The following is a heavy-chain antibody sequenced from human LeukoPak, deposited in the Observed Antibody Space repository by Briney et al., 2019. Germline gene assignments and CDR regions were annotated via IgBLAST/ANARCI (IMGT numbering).Heavy chain of an antibody. CDR3: ARILLFGFGMDV. V-gene: IGHV3-48*04. D-gene: IGHD3-10*01. J-gene: IGHJ6*02. CDR2: ISSSSSTI. CDR1: GFTFSSYS. Sequence: GGALRLSCAASGFTFSSYSMNWVRQAPGKGLEWVSYISSSSSTIYYADSVKGRFTISRDNAKNSLYLQMNSLRAEDTAVYYCARILLFGFGMDVWGQGTTVTVSS.